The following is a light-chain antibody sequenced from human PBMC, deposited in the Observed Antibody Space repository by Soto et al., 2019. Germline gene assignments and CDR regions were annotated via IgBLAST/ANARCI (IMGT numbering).Light chain of an antibody. V-gene: IGLV2-8*01. CDR1: SSDVGGYDY. CDR2: EVN. CDR3: SSSAGSNNLGV. J-gene: IGLJ2*01. Sequence: QSALTQPASVSASPGQSITLSCTGTSSDVGGYDYVSWYQQHPGKAPKLMIYEVNVRPSGVPDRFSGSKSGNTASLTVSGLQAEDEADYYCSSSAGSNNLGVFGGGTKLTVL.